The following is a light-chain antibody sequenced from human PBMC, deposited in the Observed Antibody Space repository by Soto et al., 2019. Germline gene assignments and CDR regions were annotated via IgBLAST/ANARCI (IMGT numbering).Light chain of an antibody. CDR3: AAWDDSLSGYV. V-gene: IGLV1-44*01. CDR2: TNN. Sequence: QTVVTQPPSASGTPGQGVTISCSGSSSNIGSNTVNWYQQLPGTAPKLLIYTNNQRPSGVPDRFSGSTSGTSASLAISGLQSEDEADYYCAAWDDSLSGYVFGTGTKVTVL. CDR1: SSNIGSNT. J-gene: IGLJ1*01.